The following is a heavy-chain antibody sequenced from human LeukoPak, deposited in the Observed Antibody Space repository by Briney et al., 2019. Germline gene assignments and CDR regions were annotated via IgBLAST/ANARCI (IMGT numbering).Heavy chain of an antibody. V-gene: IGHV3-7*03. CDR2: INHNGNVN. Sequence: PGGSLRLSCAASGFTFSSYSMNWVRQAPGKGLEWVASINHNGNVNYYVDSVKGRFTISRDNAKNSLYLQMSNLRAEGTAVYFCARGGGLDVWGQGATVTVSS. CDR3: ARGGGLDV. J-gene: IGHJ6*02. D-gene: IGHD3-16*01. CDR1: GFTFSSYS.